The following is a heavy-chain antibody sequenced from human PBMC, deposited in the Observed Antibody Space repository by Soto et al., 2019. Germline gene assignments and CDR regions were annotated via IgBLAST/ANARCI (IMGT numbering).Heavy chain of an antibody. V-gene: IGHV1-18*01. CDR1: GYTFTSYG. J-gene: IGHJ3*02. D-gene: IGHD2-2*01. Sequence: QVQLVQSGAEVKKPGASVKVSCKASGYTFTSYGISWVRQAPGQGLEWMGWSSAYNGNTNYAQKLQGRVTMTTDTSTSTAYMELRSLRSDDTAVYYCARGLCSSTSCYGDDAFDIWGQGTMVTVSS. CDR3: ARGLCSSTSCYGDDAFDI. CDR2: SSAYNGNT.